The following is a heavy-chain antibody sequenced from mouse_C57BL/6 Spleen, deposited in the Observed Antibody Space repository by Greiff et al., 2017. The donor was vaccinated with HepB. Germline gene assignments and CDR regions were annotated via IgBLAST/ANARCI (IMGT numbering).Heavy chain of an antibody. CDR2: ISSGGDYI. J-gene: IGHJ4*01. V-gene: IGHV5-9-1*02. CDR1: GFTFSSYA. CDR3: TRGHYYGSSDYAMDY. Sequence: EVHLVESGEGLVKPGGSLKLSCAASGFTFSSYAMSWVRQTPEKRLEWVAYISSGGDYIYYADTVKGRFTISRDNARNTLYLQMSSLKSEDTAMYYCTRGHYYGSSDYAMDYWGQGTSVTVSS. D-gene: IGHD1-1*01.